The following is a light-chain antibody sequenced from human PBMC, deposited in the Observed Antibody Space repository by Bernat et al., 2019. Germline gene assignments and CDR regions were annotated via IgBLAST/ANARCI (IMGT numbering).Light chain of an antibody. J-gene: IGKJ3*01. V-gene: IGKV1-33*01. CDR3: QQYDVVPFI. CDR2: DAS. Sequence: DIQMTQSPSSLSASVGDRVTITCQASQDISTYLGWFQQKRGKAPKLLIYDASNLEAGVPSRFSGSGSGTDFTLTISNLQPEDFATYFCQQYDVVPFIFGTGTKVDVK. CDR1: QDISTY.